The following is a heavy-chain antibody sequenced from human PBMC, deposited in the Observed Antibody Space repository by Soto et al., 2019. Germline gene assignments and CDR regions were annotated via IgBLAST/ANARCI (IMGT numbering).Heavy chain of an antibody. CDR2: INQDGSVE. V-gene: IGHV3-7*01. CDR3: ATDHGDDWESERHRH. D-gene: IGHD3-16*01. Sequence: GSLRLSCAASGFTFRAYLMSWVRQAPGKGLDWVANINQDGSVEYYADSVQGRFTISRDNAKNSLYLHMNSLRAEDTAVYYCATDHGDDWESERHRHWARGSLVTVSA. CDR1: GFTFRAYL. J-gene: IGHJ4*02.